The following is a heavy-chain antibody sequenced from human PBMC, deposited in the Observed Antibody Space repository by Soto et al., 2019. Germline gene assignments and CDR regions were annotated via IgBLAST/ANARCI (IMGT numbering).Heavy chain of an antibody. V-gene: IGHV3-74*03. D-gene: IGHD5-12*01. J-gene: IGHJ4*02. CDR1: GFTFSNYW. CDR3: EKVRRYSGYEYFDY. CDR2: IIGDGTTT. Sequence: VGSLRLSCAVSGFTFSNYWMHWVRQAPGKGLVWVSRIIGDGTTTAYADSVKGRFTISRDNARNTLYLQMNSLRAEDTAVYYCEKVRRYSGYEYFDYWGQGALVTVSS.